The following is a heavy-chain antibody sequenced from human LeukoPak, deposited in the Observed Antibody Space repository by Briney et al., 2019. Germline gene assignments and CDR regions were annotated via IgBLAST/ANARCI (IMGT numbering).Heavy chain of an antibody. J-gene: IGHJ4*02. CDR3: AKDLGLGIAARVLDY. Sequence: GGPLRLSCAASGFTFSSYGMHWVRQAPGKGLEWVAFIRYDGSNKYYADSVKGRFTISRDNSKNTPYLQMNSLRAEDTAVYYCAKDLGLGIAARVLDYWGQGTLVTVSS. CDR1: GFTFSSYG. D-gene: IGHD6-6*01. V-gene: IGHV3-30*02. CDR2: IRYDGSNK.